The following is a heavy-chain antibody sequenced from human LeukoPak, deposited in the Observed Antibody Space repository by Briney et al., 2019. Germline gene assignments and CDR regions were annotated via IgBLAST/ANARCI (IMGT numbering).Heavy chain of an antibody. J-gene: IGHJ4*02. Sequence: GASVKVSCKASGYTFISHYLHWVRLAPGQGLEWMGIINPSVGTTDYAQRFQGRVTMTRDTSTTTVYMELSSLRSEDTAVYYCARVTAQGGDFLEPGDYWGQGTLVTVSS. V-gene: IGHV1-46*01. D-gene: IGHD3-3*01. CDR1: GYTFISHY. CDR3: ARVTAQGGDFLEPGDY. CDR2: INPSVGTT.